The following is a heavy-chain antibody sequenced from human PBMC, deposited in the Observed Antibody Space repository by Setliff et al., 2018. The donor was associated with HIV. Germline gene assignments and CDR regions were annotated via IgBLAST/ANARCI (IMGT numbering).Heavy chain of an antibody. Sequence: SETLSLTCAVYGGSFSGYYWSWIRQPPGKGLEWIGEVNHRGITNYNPSLKSRVTISVDTSKNQFSLKLSSVTAADTAVYYCARVRGALYFFDYWGQGTLVTVSS. CDR1: GGSFSGYY. CDR3: ARVRGALYFFDY. CDR2: VNHRGIT. J-gene: IGHJ4*02. V-gene: IGHV4-34*01. D-gene: IGHD1-26*01.